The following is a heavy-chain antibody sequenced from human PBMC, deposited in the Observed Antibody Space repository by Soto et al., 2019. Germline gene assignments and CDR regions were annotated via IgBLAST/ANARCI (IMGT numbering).Heavy chain of an antibody. Sequence: RASVKVSCKASGYTFTSYAMHWVRQAPGQRLEWMGWINAGNGNTKYSQKFQGRVTITRDTSASTAYMELSSLRSEDTAVYYCARVWDSGSYSYDYWGQGTLVTVSS. D-gene: IGHD1-26*01. J-gene: IGHJ4*02. V-gene: IGHV1-3*01. CDR3: ARVWDSGSYSYDY. CDR1: GYTFTSYA. CDR2: INAGNGNT.